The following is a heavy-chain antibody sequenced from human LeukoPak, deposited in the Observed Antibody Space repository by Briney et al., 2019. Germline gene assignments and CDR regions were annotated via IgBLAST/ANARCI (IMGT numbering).Heavy chain of an antibody. CDR2: ISYDGSNK. V-gene: IGHV3-30*03. Sequence: PGGSLRLSCAASGFTFSSYGMHWVRQAPGKGLEWVAVISYDGSNKYYADSVKGRFTISRDNSKNTLYLQMNSLRAEDTAVYYCARGSGVDVNGDAFDIWGQGTMVTVSS. CDR1: GFTFSSYG. D-gene: IGHD3-10*01. CDR3: ARGSGVDVNGDAFDI. J-gene: IGHJ3*02.